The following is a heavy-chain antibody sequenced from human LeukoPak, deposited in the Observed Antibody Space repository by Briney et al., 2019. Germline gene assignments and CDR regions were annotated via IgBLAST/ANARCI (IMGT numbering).Heavy chain of an antibody. CDR1: GGSISSYY. V-gene: IGHV4-59*08. Sequence: SETLSLTCTVSGGSISSYYWSWIRQPPGKGLEWIGYIYYSGSTNYNPSLESRVTISVDTSKNQFSLKLSSVTAADTAVYYCARAPWFDPWGQGTLVTVSS. J-gene: IGHJ5*02. CDR3: ARAPWFDP. CDR2: IYYSGST.